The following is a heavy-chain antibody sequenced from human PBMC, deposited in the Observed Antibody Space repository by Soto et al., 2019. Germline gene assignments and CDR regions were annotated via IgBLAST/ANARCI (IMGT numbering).Heavy chain of an antibody. Sequence: QEQLVESGGGVAQPGRSLRLSCAASGFTFTNYGMQWVRQAPGKGLEWVAVVWYDGINKHYAESVKGRFSITRDNSKNTLYLQMNSLRVEDTAVYHCARVDPDYASDFWGQGTLVTVSS. V-gene: IGHV3-33*01. CDR1: GFTFTNYG. D-gene: IGHD3-16*01. CDR2: VWYDGINK. J-gene: IGHJ4*02. CDR3: ARVDPDYASDF.